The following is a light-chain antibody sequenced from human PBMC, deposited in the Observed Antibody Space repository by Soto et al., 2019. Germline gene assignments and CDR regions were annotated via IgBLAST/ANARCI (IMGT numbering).Light chain of an antibody. J-gene: IGLJ1*01. CDR3: CSHAGRDTYV. CDR2: EDF. Sequence: QSALTQPASVSGSPGQSITISCTGTSSDVGSGNFVSWYQHYPGKAPQLIIYEDFKRPSGVSSRFSGSKSGNTASLTISGLQAEDEAEYYCCSHAGRDTYVFGTGTNVTVL. V-gene: IGLV2-23*01. CDR1: SSDVGSGNF.